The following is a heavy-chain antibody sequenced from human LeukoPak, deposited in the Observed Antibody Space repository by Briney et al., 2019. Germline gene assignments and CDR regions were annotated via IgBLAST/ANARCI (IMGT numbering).Heavy chain of an antibody. Sequence: PGRSLRLSCAASGFTFDAYAMHWVRQAPGKGLEWVSGISWNSGSIGYADSVKDRFTISRDNAKNSLYLQMNSLRAEDTALYYCANTGYYSIADAFDIWGQGTMVTVSS. D-gene: IGHD3-22*01. J-gene: IGHJ3*02. V-gene: IGHV3-9*01. CDR3: ANTGYYSIADAFDI. CDR2: ISWNSGSI. CDR1: GFTFDAYA.